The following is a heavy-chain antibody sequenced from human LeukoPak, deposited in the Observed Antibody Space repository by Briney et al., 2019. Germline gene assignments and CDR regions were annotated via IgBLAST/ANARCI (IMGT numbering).Heavy chain of an antibody. CDR2: IYYSGST. Sequence: PSETLSLTCTVSGDSISSTNYYWGWIRQPPGTGLEWIGSIYYSGSTFNNPSLKSRVTISVDTSKNQFSLKLSSVTAADTALYYCARSHSSTSWFFDSWGQGTLVTVSS. V-gene: IGHV4-39*07. CDR3: ARSHSSTSWFFDS. CDR1: GDSISSTNYY. J-gene: IGHJ4*02. D-gene: IGHD6-6*01.